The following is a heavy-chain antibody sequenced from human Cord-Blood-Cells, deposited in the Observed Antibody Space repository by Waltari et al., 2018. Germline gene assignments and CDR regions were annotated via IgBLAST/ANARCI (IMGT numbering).Heavy chain of an antibody. D-gene: IGHD6-13*01. Sequence: QVQLLASGGGVVQPGRSLRLPCAASGSTFRSYAMHWVRQAPGKGPEWVAVISYDGSNKDYADSVKGRFTISRDNSKNTLYLQMNSLRAEDTAVYYCARKPSRTLGIDYWGQGTLVTVSS. CDR2: ISYDGSNK. CDR3: ARKPSRTLGIDY. CDR1: GSTFRSYA. J-gene: IGHJ4*02. V-gene: IGHV3-30*04.